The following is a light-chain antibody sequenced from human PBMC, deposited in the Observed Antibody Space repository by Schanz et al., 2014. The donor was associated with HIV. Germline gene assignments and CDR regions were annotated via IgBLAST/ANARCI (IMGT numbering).Light chain of an antibody. J-gene: IGKJ4*01. Sequence: EIVLTQSPGTLSLSPGERATLSCRASQSVSSSYLAWYQQKPGQAPRLLIYDASRRATGIPARFSGGGSGTDFTLTISGLQPEDFATYYCQKYNRAPYTFGGGTRVETK. V-gene: IGKV3-20*01. CDR3: QKYNRAPYT. CDR1: QSVSSSY. CDR2: DAS.